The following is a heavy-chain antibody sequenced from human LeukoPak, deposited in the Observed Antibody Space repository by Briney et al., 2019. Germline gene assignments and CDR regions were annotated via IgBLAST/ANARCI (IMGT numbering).Heavy chain of an antibody. CDR3: AKALFGDIVVVPADYYMDV. J-gene: IGHJ6*03. CDR1: GFTFSRYS. Sequence: GGSLRLSCAASGFTFSRYSMSWVRQAPGKGLEWVSGVTASGGYTYYADSVKGRFTISRDNSKNTLYLQMNSLRAEDTAVYYCAKALFGDIVVVPADYYMDVWGKGTTVTVSS. D-gene: IGHD2-2*01. V-gene: IGHV3-23*01. CDR2: VTASGGYT.